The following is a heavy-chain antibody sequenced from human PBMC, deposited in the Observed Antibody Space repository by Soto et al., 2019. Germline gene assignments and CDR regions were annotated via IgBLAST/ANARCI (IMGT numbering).Heavy chain of an antibody. V-gene: IGHV4-30-2*01. J-gene: IGHJ6*02. D-gene: IGHD1-26*01. CDR2: ISHSETT. Sequence: QLQLQESGSGLVKPSQTLSLTCTVSLYSISSGAYSWSWIRQPPGKGLEWIGYISHSETTSYNPSLESRVTISVDRSNNQFSLRLNSLTAADTAVYYCARDGAWRGFDVWGQGTAVIGSS. CDR1: LYSISSGAYS. CDR3: ARDGAWRGFDV.